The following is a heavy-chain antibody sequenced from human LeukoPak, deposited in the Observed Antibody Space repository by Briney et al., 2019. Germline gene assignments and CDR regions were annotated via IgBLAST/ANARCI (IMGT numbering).Heavy chain of an antibody. CDR3: AKGHYYNILTGYSVRRGLDY. Sequence: PGGSLRLSCAASGFTFSDYYMSWIRQAPGKGLEWVSYISSSGSTIYYADSVKGRFTISRDNAKNSLYLQMNSLRAEDTAVYYCAKGHYYNILTGYSVRRGLDYWGQGTLVTVSS. D-gene: IGHD3-9*01. CDR1: GFTFSDYY. J-gene: IGHJ4*02. CDR2: ISSSGSTI. V-gene: IGHV3-11*04.